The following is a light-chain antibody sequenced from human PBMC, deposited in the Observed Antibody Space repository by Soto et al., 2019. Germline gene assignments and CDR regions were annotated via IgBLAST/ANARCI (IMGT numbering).Light chain of an antibody. CDR3: SSYASRSTRYV. CDR2: EVS. V-gene: IGLV2-14*01. J-gene: IGLJ1*01. CDR1: SSGVGGYNF. Sequence: QSVLTQPASVSGSPGQSITISCTGTSSGVGGYNFVSWYQQHPGKAPKLMIYEVSNRPSGVPDRFSGSKSGSTASLTISGLQAEDEADYYCSSYASRSTRYVFGTGTKVTVL.